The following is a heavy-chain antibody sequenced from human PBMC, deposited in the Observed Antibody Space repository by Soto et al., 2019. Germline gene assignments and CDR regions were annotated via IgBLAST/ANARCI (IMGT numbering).Heavy chain of an antibody. Sequence: SETLSLTCTVSGGSISSYYWSWIRQPPGKGLEWIGYVYYSGSTYYNPSLESRVFISVDTSKNQFSLKLTSVTAADTAVYYCARVLTGYYYYGMDVWGQGTTVTV. D-gene: IGHD3-16*01. CDR1: GGSISSYY. J-gene: IGHJ6*02. CDR2: VYYSGST. CDR3: ARVLTGYYYYGMDV. V-gene: IGHV4-59*06.